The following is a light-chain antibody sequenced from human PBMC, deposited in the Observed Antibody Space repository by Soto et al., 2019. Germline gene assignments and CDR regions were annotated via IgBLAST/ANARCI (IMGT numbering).Light chain of an antibody. Sequence: QSALTQPASVSGSPGQSITISCTGTSSDVGGYNYVSWYQQHPGKAPKLMIYDVSNRPSGVSNRFSGSKSGNTASLTISGLQAEDAADYYCSSDTSSSALPYVFGTGTKLTVL. J-gene: IGLJ1*01. CDR2: DVS. CDR3: SSDTSSSALPYV. CDR1: SSDVGGYNY. V-gene: IGLV2-14*01.